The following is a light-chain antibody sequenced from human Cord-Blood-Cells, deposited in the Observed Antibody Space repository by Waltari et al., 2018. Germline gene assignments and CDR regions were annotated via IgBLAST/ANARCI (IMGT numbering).Light chain of an antibody. CDR2: AAS. CDR1: QGIRND. Sequence: AIQMTQSPSSLSASVGDRVTITCRASQGIRNDLGWYQQKPGKAPKLLIYAASSLQSGVPSRFSGSGSGTDFTLTINSLQPEDFATYYCLQDYNYFGGGTKVEIK. J-gene: IGKJ4*01. V-gene: IGKV1-6*01. CDR3: LQDYNY.